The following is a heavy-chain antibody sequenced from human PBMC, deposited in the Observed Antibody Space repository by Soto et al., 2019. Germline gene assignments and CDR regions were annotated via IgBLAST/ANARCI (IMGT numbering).Heavy chain of an antibody. CDR3: ARGRGEYSSSWYRRGDWFDP. J-gene: IGHJ5*02. CDR1: GYTFTSYD. CDR2: MNPNSGNT. Sequence: ASVKVSCKASGYTFTSYDINWLRQATGQGLEWMGWMNPNSGNTGYAQKFQGRVTMTRNTSISTAYMELSSLRSEDTAVYYCARGRGEYSSSWYRRGDWFDPWGQGTLVTVSS. D-gene: IGHD6-13*01. V-gene: IGHV1-8*01.